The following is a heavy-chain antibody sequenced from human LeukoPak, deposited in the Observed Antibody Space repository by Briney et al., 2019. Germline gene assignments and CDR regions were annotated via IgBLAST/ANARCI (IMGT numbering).Heavy chain of an antibody. CDR1: GFTFSSYA. D-gene: IGHD2-8*01. J-gene: IGHJ4*02. Sequence: GGSLRLSCAASGFTFSSYAMHWVRQAPGKGLEWVAVISYDGSNKYYADSVKGRFTISRDNSKNTLYLQMNSLRAEDTAVYYCAREANEGDFDYWGQGTLVTVSS. CDR2: ISYDGSNK. CDR3: AREANEGDFDY. V-gene: IGHV3-30*04.